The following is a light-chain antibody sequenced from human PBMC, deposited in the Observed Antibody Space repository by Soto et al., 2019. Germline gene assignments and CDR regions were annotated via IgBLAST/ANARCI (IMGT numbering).Light chain of an antibody. V-gene: IGKV1-5*01. Sequence: DIQRTESPSSLSASVGDRVTITCRASQTISTWMAWYQQKPGKAPKLLVYDASTLQSGVASRFSGSGSGTEFTLIISGLQPDDSATYYCQQYTNTNNPWMFGQGTKVDI. J-gene: IGKJ1*01. CDR3: QQYTNTNNPWM. CDR2: DAS. CDR1: QTISTW.